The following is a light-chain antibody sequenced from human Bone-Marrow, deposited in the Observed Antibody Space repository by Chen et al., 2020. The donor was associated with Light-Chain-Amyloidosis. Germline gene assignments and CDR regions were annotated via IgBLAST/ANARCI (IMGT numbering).Light chain of an antibody. CDR2: DDT. V-gene: IGLV3-21*02. CDR1: GIGSLK. Sequence: SYVLTQPSSAAVAPGQTATITCGGTGIGSLKVHWYQQKAGQAPVMFVYDDTDRPAGIPERFSGSKSGNAATLTITRVEAGDEADYYCQVWEGSSDEVVFGGGTRLTVL. J-gene: IGLJ3*02. CDR3: QVWEGSSDEVV.